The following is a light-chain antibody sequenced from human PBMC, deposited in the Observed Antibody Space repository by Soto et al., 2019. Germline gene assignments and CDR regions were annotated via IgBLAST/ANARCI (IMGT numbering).Light chain of an antibody. CDR3: QQYHDWPPLT. CDR2: RAS. J-gene: IGKJ4*01. V-gene: IGKV3-15*01. CDR1: QSISSN. Sequence: EIVKTQSPATLSVSPGQRVTLSCRARQSISSNLAWYQQKPGQPPRLLFYRASARATGTSGRFSASGSGTEFSLTISSLQSEDVATYYCQQYHDWPPLTFGGGTKIQIK.